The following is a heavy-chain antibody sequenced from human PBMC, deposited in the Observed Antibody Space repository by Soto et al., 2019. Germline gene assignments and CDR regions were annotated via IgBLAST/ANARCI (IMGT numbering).Heavy chain of an antibody. Sequence: QVQLVQSGAEVKKPGASVKVSCKASGYTFTSYGISWVRQAPGQGLEWMGWISAYNGNTNYAQKLQGRVTMTTDTSTSPAYMELRSLNSDDTAVYYCARDLYSSSWSVYFDYWGQGSLVTVSS. CDR2: ISAYNGNT. V-gene: IGHV1-18*01. D-gene: IGHD6-13*01. CDR1: GYTFTSYG. CDR3: ARDLYSSSWSVYFDY. J-gene: IGHJ4*02.